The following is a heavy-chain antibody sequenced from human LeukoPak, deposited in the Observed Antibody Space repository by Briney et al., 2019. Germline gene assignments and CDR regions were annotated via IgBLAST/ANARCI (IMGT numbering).Heavy chain of an antibody. CDR1: GYSFTSYW. CDR2: IHSQDSDT. V-gene: IGHV5-51*01. CDR3: ARRLYSYSYLDY. Sequence: VEYLKISCKGSGYSFTSYWIAWVRQMPGKGLEWMGSIHSQDSDTRYSPSLQGQVTISADKSSSSAYLHWSSLKASDTAMYYCARRLYSYSYLDYWGQGTLVTVSS. D-gene: IGHD5-18*01. J-gene: IGHJ4*02.